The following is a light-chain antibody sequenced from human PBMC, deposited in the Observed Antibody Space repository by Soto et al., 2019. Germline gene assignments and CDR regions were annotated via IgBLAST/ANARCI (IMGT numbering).Light chain of an antibody. CDR2: GAS. CDR1: QSVSSSF. Sequence: MVLPQYPGTLSLSPGERATLSCRASQSVSSSFLAWYQQTRGQPPRLLIYGASNRATGIPGRFSGSGSGTNFSLPLSGVEADYFGVYYCQYSRAFGQGTRLEIK. V-gene: IGKV3-20*01. CDR3: QYSRA. J-gene: IGKJ5*01.